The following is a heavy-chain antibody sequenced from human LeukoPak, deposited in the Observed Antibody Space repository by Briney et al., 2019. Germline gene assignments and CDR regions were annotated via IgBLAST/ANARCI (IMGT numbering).Heavy chain of an antibody. CDR3: ARDRYSGHDAPDY. V-gene: IGHV3-21*01. Sequence: PGGSLRLSCAASGFTFSSYSMNWVRQAPGKGLEWVSSISSSSSYIYYADSVKGRFTISRDNAKNSLYLQMSSLRAEDTAVYYCARDRYSGHDAPDYWGQGTLVTVSS. J-gene: IGHJ4*02. D-gene: IGHD5-12*01. CDR2: ISSSSSYI. CDR1: GFTFSSYS.